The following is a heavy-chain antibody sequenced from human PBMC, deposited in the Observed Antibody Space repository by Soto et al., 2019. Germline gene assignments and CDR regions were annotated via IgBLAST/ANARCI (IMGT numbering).Heavy chain of an antibody. J-gene: IGHJ3*02. D-gene: IGHD2-15*01. V-gene: IGHV1-3*01. CDR3: AIDGYRYCSGGSCPRHRSAFDI. CDR1: GYTFTSYA. CDR2: INAGNGNT. Sequence: ASVKVSCKASGYTFTSYAMHWVRQAPGQRLEWMGWINAGNGNTKYSQKFQGRVTITRDTSASTAYMELSSLRSEDTAVYYCAIDGYRYCSGGSCPRHRSAFDIWGQGTMVTVSS.